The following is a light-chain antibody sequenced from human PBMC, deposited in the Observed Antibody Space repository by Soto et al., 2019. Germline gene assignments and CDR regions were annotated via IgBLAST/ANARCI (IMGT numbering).Light chain of an antibody. Sequence: GERATLSCRASQSVSSSYLAWYQQKPGQAPRLLIYGASSRATGIPDRFSGSGSGTDFTLTISRLEPEDFAVYYCQQYGSHPVTFVQGTRWRL. J-gene: IGKJ5*01. V-gene: IGKV3-20*01. CDR3: QQYGSHPVT. CDR1: QSVSSSY. CDR2: GAS.